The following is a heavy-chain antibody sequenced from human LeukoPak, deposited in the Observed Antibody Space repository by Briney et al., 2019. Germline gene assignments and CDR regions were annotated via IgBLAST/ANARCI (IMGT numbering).Heavy chain of an antibody. CDR1: GGSFSGYY. CDR3: TRGAKLGYCSGGSCQRLYYYYYMDV. D-gene: IGHD2-15*01. J-gene: IGHJ6*03. CDR2: INHTGNT. V-gene: IGHV4-34*01. Sequence: PSETLSLTCAAYGGSFSGYYWGWSPQPPRKWRDWVGEINHTGNTNYNPSLKSRVTISVDTSKNQFSLKLSSVTAADTAVYYCTRGAKLGYCSGGSCQRLYYYYYMDVWGKGTTVTVSS.